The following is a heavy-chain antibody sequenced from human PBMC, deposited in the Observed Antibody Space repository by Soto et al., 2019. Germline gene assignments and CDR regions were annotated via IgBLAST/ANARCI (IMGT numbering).Heavy chain of an antibody. D-gene: IGHD3-3*01. CDR1: GFTFSSYA. J-gene: IGHJ3*02. Sequence: GGSLRLSCAASGFTFSSYAMHWVRQAPGKGLEWVAVISYDGSNKYYADSVKGRFTISRDNSKNTLYLQMNSLRAEDTAVYYCARVNDFWSGYYSPFAFDIWGQGTMVTVSS. CDR3: ARVNDFWSGYYSPFAFDI. CDR2: ISYDGSNK. V-gene: IGHV3-30-3*01.